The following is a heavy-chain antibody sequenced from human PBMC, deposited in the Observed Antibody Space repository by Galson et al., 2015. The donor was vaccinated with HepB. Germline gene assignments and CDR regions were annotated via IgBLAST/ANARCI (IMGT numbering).Heavy chain of an antibody. Sequence: SVKVSCKASGYTFSSYDINWVRQATGQGLEWMGWMNPNSGSRGYAQKFQGRVTVTTNTSISTAYMELSSLRSEDTAVYYCARYKGGSYRFDPWGQGTLVTVSS. J-gene: IGHJ5*02. CDR1: GYTFSSYD. CDR2: MNPNSGSR. V-gene: IGHV1-8*01. D-gene: IGHD1-26*01. CDR3: ARYKGGSYRFDP.